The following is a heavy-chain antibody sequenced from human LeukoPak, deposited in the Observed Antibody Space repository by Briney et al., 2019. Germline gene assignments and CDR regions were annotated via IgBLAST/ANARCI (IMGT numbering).Heavy chain of an antibody. CDR2: ISFDGTDA. J-gene: IGHJ3*02. V-gene: IGHV3-30*04. CDR3: AKDEEGSGSSGYGAFDI. D-gene: IGHD3-10*01. Sequence: PGTSLRLSCAASGFTFSSYAIHWVRQAPGKGLEWVAVISFDGTDAFYADSVKGRFTISRDNSKNTLYLQMNSLRAEDTAVYYCAKDEEGSGSSGYGAFDIWGQGTMVTVSS. CDR1: GFTFSSYA.